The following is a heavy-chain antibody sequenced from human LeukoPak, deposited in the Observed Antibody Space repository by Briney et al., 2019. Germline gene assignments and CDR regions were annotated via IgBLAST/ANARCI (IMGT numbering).Heavy chain of an antibody. Sequence: ASVKVSCKSSGYTFTSYDIDWVGQATGQGLEWMGWMNPNSGSTGYAQKFQGRVTITRNTSISTAYMELSGLRSEDTAVYYCARGRSTGYPYYFEYWGQGTLVTVSS. J-gene: IGHJ4*02. V-gene: IGHV1-8*03. CDR2: MNPNSGST. D-gene: IGHD5-12*01. CDR1: GYTFTSYD. CDR3: ARGRSTGYPYYFEY.